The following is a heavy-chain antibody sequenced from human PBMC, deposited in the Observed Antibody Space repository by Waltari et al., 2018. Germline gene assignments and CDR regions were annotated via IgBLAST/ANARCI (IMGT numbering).Heavy chain of an antibody. CDR3: AKDRGGGYSYGDFDY. J-gene: IGHJ4*02. Sequence: EVQLLESGGGLVQPGGSLRLSCAASGFTFSSYAMSLVLPAPGKGLAWVSASRGSGGSTDYADSVKGRFTSSRDNSKNTLYLQMNSLRAEDTAVYYCAKDRGGGYSYGDFDYWGQGTLVTVSS. V-gene: IGHV3-23*01. CDR2: SRGSGGST. D-gene: IGHD5-18*01. CDR1: GFTFSSYA.